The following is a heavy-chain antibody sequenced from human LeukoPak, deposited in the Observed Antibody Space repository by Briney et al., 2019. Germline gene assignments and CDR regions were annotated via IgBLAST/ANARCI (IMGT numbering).Heavy chain of an antibody. J-gene: IGHJ1*01. CDR2: ISSSSSYT. CDR1: GFTFSSYS. V-gene: IGHV3-21*01. Sequence: GGSLRLSCAASGFTFSSYSMNWVRQAPGKGLEWVSSISSSSSYTYYADSVKGRFTISRDNAKNSLYLQMNSLRAEDTAVYYCARGGTLEYFQHWGQGTLVTVSS. CDR3: ARGGTLEYFQH.